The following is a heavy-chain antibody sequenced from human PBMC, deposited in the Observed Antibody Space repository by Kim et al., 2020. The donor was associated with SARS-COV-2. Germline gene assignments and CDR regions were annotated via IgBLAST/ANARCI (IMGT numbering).Heavy chain of an antibody. CDR3: ARGPRRSLGDDSSY. V-gene: IGHV3-11*01. J-gene: IGHJ4*02. CDR1: GFTFSDYY. CDR2: ISTSGGTI. Sequence: GGSLRLSCAASGFTFSDYYMSWIRQAPGKGLEWVSYISTSGGTIYYADSVKGRFTISRDNAKKSLYLQMNSLRAEDTAVYYCARGPRRSLGDDSSYWGQGTLVTVSS. D-gene: IGHD3-22*01.